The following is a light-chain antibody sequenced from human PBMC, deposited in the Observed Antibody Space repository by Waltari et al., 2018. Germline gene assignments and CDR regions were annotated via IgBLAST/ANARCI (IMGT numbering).Light chain of an antibody. Sequence: EIVLTQSPGTLSLSPGERAPLSCRASESVSSNYLAWYQHKPGQAPRLLIYAASSRATGIPDRFSGSGSRTDFTLSISRLDPEDSAVYSCQQYGSLPVTFGPGTKVDIK. J-gene: IGKJ3*01. CDR3: QQYGSLPVT. CDR1: ESVSSNY. V-gene: IGKV3-20*01. CDR2: AAS.